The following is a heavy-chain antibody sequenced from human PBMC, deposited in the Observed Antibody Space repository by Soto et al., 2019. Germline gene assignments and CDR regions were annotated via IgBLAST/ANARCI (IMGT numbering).Heavy chain of an antibody. Sequence: PSETLSLTCTVSGRSISSSSYYWGWIRQPPGKGLEWIGSIYYSGRTYYNPSLKSRVTISVETSKNQFSLKLSSVTAADTAVYYCATTYYDILTGYFGMDVWGQVTTVT. CDR1: GRSISSSSYY. V-gene: IGHV4-39*01. CDR3: ATTYYDILTGYFGMDV. D-gene: IGHD3-9*01. CDR2: IYYSGRT. J-gene: IGHJ6*02.